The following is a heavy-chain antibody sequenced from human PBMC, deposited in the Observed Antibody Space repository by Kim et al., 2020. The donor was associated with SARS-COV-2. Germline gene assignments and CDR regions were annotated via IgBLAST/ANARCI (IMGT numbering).Heavy chain of an antibody. V-gene: IGHV4-39*01. CDR2: IYYSGST. CDR3: ARPISSMVRGQVYYYGMDV. CDR1: GGSISSSSYY. D-gene: IGHD3-10*01. Sequence: SETLSLTCTVSGGSISSSSYYWGWIRQPPGKGLEWIGSIYYSGSTYYNPSLKSRVTISVDTSKNQFSLKLSSVTAADTAVYYCARPISSMVRGQVYYYGMDVWGQGTTVTVSS. J-gene: IGHJ6*02.